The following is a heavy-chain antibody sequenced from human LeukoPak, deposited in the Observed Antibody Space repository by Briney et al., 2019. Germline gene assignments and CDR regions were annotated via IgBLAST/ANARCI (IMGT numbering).Heavy chain of an antibody. V-gene: IGHV5-51*01. CDR2: IYPGDSDT. CDR3: ASWEGYSSSWPYYFDY. CDR1: GYTFTSYW. J-gene: IGHJ4*02. D-gene: IGHD6-13*01. Sequence: GESLKISCKGSGYTFTSYWIGWVRQMPGKGLEWMGIIYPGDSDTRYSPSFQGQVTISADKSITTAHLQWSSLEASDTAMYYCASWEGYSSSWPYYFDYWGQGTLVTVSS.